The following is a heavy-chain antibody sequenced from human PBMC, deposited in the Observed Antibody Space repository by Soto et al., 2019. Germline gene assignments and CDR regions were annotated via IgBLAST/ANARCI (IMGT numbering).Heavy chain of an antibody. D-gene: IGHD5-12*01. CDR2: INPNGGVT. Sequence: QVQLVQSGAEVRKPGASVTVSCRSSGDSFNDYYIHWVRQAPGQGFEWMGWINPNGGVTKYAQKFQGWVSMTRDTSIRTVYMQLRRLRSDDTAVYYGARESGGATATLDYYYSYMDVWGTGTTVTVSS. CDR3: ARESGGATATLDYYYSYMDV. J-gene: IGHJ6*03. V-gene: IGHV1-2*04. CDR1: GDSFNDYY.